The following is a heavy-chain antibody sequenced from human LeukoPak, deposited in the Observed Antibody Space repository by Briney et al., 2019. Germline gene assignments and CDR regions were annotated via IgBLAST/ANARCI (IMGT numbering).Heavy chain of an antibody. V-gene: IGHV4-61*09. CDR2: ISTSGST. J-gene: IGHJ5*02. CDR1: GGSINSDSYY. Sequence: SETLSLTCTVSGGSINSDSYYWRWIRQPAGKGLEWIGHISTSGSTNYNPSLKSRVTISIDTSKNQLSLKLSSVTAADTAVYYCARGQRGYSYAYDWLDPWGQGTLVTVSS. D-gene: IGHD5-18*01. CDR3: ARGQRGYSYAYDWLDP.